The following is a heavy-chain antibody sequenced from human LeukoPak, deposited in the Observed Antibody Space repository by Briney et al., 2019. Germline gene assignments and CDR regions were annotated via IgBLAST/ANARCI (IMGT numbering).Heavy chain of an antibody. D-gene: IGHD6-6*01. CDR3: ARDQRVTGRPDIDY. CDR2: ISSDGSST. V-gene: IGHV3-74*03. Sequence: GGSLRLSCAASGFTFSSYGMHWVRQAPGKGLVWVSRISSDGSSTTYADSVKGRSTISRDNAKNTLYLQMNNLRAEDTAMYYCARDQRVTGRPDIDYWGQGTLVIVSS. J-gene: IGHJ4*02. CDR1: GFTFSSYG.